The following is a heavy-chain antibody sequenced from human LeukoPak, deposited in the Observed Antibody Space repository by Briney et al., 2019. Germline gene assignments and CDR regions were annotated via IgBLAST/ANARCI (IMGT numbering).Heavy chain of an antibody. CDR2: INHSGST. CDR3: ARDRAGNYYYYMDV. CDR1: GGSFSGYY. V-gene: IGHV4-34*01. Sequence: SETLSLTCAVYGGSFSGYYWTWIRQSPEKGLEWIGEINHSGSTNYNPSLKSRVTISVDRSKNQFSLKLSSVTAADTAVYYCARDRAGNYYYYMDVWGKGTTVTVSS. J-gene: IGHJ6*03.